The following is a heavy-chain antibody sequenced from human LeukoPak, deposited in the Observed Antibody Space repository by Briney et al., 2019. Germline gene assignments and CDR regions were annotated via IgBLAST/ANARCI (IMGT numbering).Heavy chain of an antibody. J-gene: IGHJ4*02. CDR3: ARESVGRSQLLFDS. Sequence: PGGSLRLSCAASGFTFSTYTIHWVRQAPVKGLEWVAVMSYDGNTKYYADSVKGRFTISRDNSKNTLYLQMTSLRVEDTALYYCARESVGRSQLLFDSWGQGTLVTVSS. CDR1: GFTFSTYT. V-gene: IGHV3-30-3*01. CDR2: MSYDGNTK. D-gene: IGHD2-2*01.